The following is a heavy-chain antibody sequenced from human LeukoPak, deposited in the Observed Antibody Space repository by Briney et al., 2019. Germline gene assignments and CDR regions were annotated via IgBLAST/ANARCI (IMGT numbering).Heavy chain of an antibody. CDR1: GFTFSSYA. V-gene: IGHV3-23*01. CDR3: GRDERGYYNSSGFYGAIDF. Sequence: GGSLRLSCAASGFTFSSYAMSWVRQAPGKGLEWVSAISGSGGSTYYADSVKGRFTFSRDNSKNTVYLQMNSLRAEDTVVYYCGRDERGYYNSSGFYGAIDFWGQGTLVTVSS. CDR2: ISGSGGST. D-gene: IGHD3-22*01. J-gene: IGHJ4*02.